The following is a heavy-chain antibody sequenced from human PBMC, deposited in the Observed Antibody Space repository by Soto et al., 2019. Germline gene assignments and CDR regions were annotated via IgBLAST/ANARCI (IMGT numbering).Heavy chain of an antibody. V-gene: IGHV1-2*02. J-gene: IGHJ4*02. CDR1: GYTFIAYY. CDR3: AASDYISTTGDY. CDR2: VNPNRGGT. Sequence: QVQLVQSGAEVKKPGASVKVSCKASGYTFIAYYIHWVRQAPGQGLEWMGWVNPNRGGTSYAQKFQDRVTMTRDTSISTAYMELSRLSSDDTAVYYCAASDYISTTGDYWGQGTLVIVSS. D-gene: IGHD1-1*01.